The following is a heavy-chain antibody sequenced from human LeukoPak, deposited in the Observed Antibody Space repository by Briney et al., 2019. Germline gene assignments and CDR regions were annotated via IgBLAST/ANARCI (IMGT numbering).Heavy chain of an antibody. D-gene: IGHD3-3*01. CDR1: GYTFTSYG. CDR3: ARGGSYSDFWSGYPSNI. V-gene: IGHV1-18*01. Sequence: ASVKVSCKASGYTFTSYGISWVRQAPGQGLGWLGWISTYNGNTHYAQKLQGRVTMTTDTSTTTAYMELRSLRSYDTAVYYCARGGSYSDFWSGYPSNIWGQGKMVTVSS. CDR2: ISTYNGNT. J-gene: IGHJ3*02.